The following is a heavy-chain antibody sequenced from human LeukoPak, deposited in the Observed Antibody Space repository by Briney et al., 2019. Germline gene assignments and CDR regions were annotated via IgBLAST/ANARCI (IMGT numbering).Heavy chain of an antibody. CDR3: AGCPTEGYDSSGYYLSYFDY. Sequence: ASVKVSCKASGYTFTGYYMHWVRQAPGQGLERMGRINPNSGGTNYAQKFQGRVTMTRDTSISTAYMELSRLRSDDTAVYYCAGCPTEGYDSSGYYLSYFDYWGQGTLVTVSS. J-gene: IGHJ4*02. D-gene: IGHD3-22*01. CDR2: INPNSGGT. CDR1: GYTFTGYY. V-gene: IGHV1-2*06.